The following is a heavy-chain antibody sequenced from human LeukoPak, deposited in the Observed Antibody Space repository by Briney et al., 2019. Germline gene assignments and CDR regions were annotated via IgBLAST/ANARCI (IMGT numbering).Heavy chain of an antibody. CDR1: GFTLSNYW. D-gene: IGHD3-22*01. CDR3: ARVRSSGIQRWFDP. J-gene: IGHJ5*02. V-gene: IGHV3-7*01. CDR2: IKQDGSER. Sequence: GGSLRLSCAASGFTLSNYWMTWVRQAPGKGLEWVANIKQDGSERNYVGSVRGRFTVSRVNAKNSLFLQMNSLRVEDTAVYYCARVRSSGIQRWFDPWGQGTLVTVSS.